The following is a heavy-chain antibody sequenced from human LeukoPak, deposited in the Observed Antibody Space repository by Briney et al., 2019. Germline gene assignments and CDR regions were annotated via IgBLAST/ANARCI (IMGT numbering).Heavy chain of an antibody. Sequence: PGGSLRLSCAASGFTFSSYGMHWVRQAPGKGLEWVAVISYDGSNKYYADSVKGRFTISRDNSKNTLYLQMNSLRAEDTAVYYXXXXXRPXTVTTGMDVWGQGTTVTVSS. V-gene: IGHV3-30*03. CDR1: GFTFSSYG. D-gene: IGHD4-11*01. CDR2: ISYDGSNK. CDR3: XXXXRPXTVTTGMDV. J-gene: IGHJ6*02.